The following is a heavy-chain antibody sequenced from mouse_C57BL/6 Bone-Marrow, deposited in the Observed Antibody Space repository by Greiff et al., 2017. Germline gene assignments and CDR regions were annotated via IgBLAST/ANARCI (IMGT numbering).Heavy chain of an antibody. Sequence: QVHVKQSGAELVKPGASVKVSCKASGYTFTSYWMHWVKQRPGQGLEWIGRIHPSDSDTNYNQKFKGKATLTVDKSSSTAYMQLSSLTSEDSAVYYCAIEGIGYYGSSSWFAYWGQGTLVTVSA. CDR2: IHPSDSDT. CDR1: GYTFTSYW. CDR3: AIEGIGYYGSSSWFAY. J-gene: IGHJ3*01. D-gene: IGHD1-1*01. V-gene: IGHV1-74*01.